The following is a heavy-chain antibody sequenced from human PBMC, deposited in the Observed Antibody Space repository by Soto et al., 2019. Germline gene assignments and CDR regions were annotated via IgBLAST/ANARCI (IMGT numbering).Heavy chain of an antibody. CDR1: GYTFTGYY. CDR3: AGASSRVSSVVAAY. CDR2: INPNSGGT. D-gene: IGHD2-15*01. J-gene: IGHJ1*01. V-gene: IGHV1-2*02. Sequence: GASVKVSCKASGYTFTGYYMHWVRQAPGQGLEWMGWINPNSGGTNYAQKFQGRVTMTSDRPSRTGYMQLSNLRSDDTAVYYCAGASSRVSSVVAAYWGQGTLVTVSS.